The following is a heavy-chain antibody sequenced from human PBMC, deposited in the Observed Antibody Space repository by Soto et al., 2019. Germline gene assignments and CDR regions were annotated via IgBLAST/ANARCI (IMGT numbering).Heavy chain of an antibody. CDR3: ATGRSDFGRGYRRYAFDI. V-gene: IGHV1-24*01. J-gene: IGHJ3*02. CDR1: GYTLTELS. CDR2: FDPEDGET. Sequence: GASVKVSCKVSGYTLTELSMHWVRQAPGKGLEWMGGFDPEDGETIYAQKFQGRVTMTEDTSTDTAYMELSSLRSEDTAVYYCATGRSDFGRGYRRYAFDIWGQGTMVTVSS. D-gene: IGHD3-3*01.